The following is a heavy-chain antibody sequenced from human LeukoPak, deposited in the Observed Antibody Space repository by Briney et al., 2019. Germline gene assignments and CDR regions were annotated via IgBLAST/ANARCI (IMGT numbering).Heavy chain of an antibody. J-gene: IGHJ4*02. Sequence: SETLSLTCTVSGYSISSGYYWGWVRQPPGKGLEWIGSIYYSGSTYYNPSLKSRVTISVDTSKNQFSLKLSSVTAADTAVYYCARYYYGSGSYYYFDYWGQGTLVTVSS. CDR2: IYYSGST. CDR1: GYSISSGYY. D-gene: IGHD3-10*01. V-gene: IGHV4-38-2*02. CDR3: ARYYYGSGSYYYFDY.